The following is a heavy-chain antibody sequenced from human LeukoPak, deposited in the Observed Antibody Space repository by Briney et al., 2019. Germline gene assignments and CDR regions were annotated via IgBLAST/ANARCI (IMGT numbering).Heavy chain of an antibody. D-gene: IGHD3-3*01. Sequence: PSETLSLTCTVSGGSITNYYWTWLRQPRGKGLEWIGYIYYSGSNNYNPSLESRVTISVDTSKSQFSLKLSSVTAADTAAYYCARHTIFGVLDGDWFDPWGQGTLVTVSS. CDR1: GGSITNYY. J-gene: IGHJ5*02. CDR3: ARHTIFGVLDGDWFDP. V-gene: IGHV4-59*01. CDR2: IYYSGSN.